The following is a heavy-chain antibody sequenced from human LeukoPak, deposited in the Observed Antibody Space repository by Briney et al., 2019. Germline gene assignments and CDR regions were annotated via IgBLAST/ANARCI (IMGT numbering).Heavy chain of an antibody. CDR1: GYSFSNSW. V-gene: IGHV5-51*01. Sequence: GESLKISCKGSGYSFSNSWIGWVRQMPGKGLEWMGFISPGDSDTRYSPSFQGQVTIPSDKSISTAYLQWSSLKASDTAMYYCARRKTADATYDYWGQGTLVTVSS. CDR2: ISPGDSDT. D-gene: IGHD1-26*01. J-gene: IGHJ4*02. CDR3: ARRKTADATYDY.